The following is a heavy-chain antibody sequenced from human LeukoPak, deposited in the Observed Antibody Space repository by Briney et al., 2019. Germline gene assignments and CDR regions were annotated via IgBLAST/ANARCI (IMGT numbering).Heavy chain of an antibody. Sequence: ASVKVSCKASGYTFTSYDINWVRQASGQGLEWMGWMNPNSGNTGYAQRFQGRVTMTRNTSISTAYMELSSLRSEDTAVYYCARSIAALGGDVWGKGTTVTVSS. D-gene: IGHD6-6*01. V-gene: IGHV1-8*01. CDR1: GYTFTSYD. CDR3: ARSIAALGGDV. J-gene: IGHJ6*04. CDR2: MNPNSGNT.